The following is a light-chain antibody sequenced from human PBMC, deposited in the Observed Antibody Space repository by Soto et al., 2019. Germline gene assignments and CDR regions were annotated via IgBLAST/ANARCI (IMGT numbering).Light chain of an antibody. CDR2: GAS. J-gene: IGKJ1*01. CDR1: QSVSNY. V-gene: IGKV3-20*01. CDR3: HQYGGSPQT. Sequence: EIVLTQSPGTLSLSPGERATLSCRASQSVSNYLAWYQRKPGQAPRLLIYGASSRATGIPDRFSGSGSGTDFNLTISRLEPEDFAVYYCHQYGGSPQTFGQGTKVDIK.